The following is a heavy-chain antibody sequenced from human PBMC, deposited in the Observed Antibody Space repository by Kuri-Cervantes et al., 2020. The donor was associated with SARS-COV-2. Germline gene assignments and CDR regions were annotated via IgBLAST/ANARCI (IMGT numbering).Heavy chain of an antibody. V-gene: IGHV1-2*04. CDR2: INPNSGGT. J-gene: IGHJ4*02. D-gene: IGHD3-22*01. Sequence: ASVKVSCKASGYTFTGYYMHWVRQAPGQGLEWMGRINPNSGGTNYAQKFQGWVTMTRDTSISTAYMELSRLRSDDTAVYYCARADHYYDSSGYSQETFDYWGQGTLVTVSS. CDR1: GYTFTGYY. CDR3: ARADHYYDSSGYSQETFDY.